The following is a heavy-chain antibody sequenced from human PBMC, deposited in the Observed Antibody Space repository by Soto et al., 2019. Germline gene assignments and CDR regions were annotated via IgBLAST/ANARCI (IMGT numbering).Heavy chain of an antibody. Sequence: EVQLLESGGGLVQPGGSLRLSCAAPGFTFSSYAMSWVRQAPGRGLVWVSAISGSGGSTYYADSVKGRFTISRDNSKNTLYLQMNSLSAEDTAVYYCAKDRGYSSSWNWFDPWGQGTLVTVSS. CDR2: ISGSGGST. D-gene: IGHD6-13*01. J-gene: IGHJ5*02. V-gene: IGHV3-23*01. CDR1: GFTFSSYA. CDR3: AKDRGYSSSWNWFDP.